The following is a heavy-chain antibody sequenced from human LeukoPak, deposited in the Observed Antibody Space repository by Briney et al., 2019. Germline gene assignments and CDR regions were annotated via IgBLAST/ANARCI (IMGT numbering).Heavy chain of an antibody. J-gene: IGHJ4*02. D-gene: IGHD3-3*01. CDR1: GGSFSGYY. CDR3: ARGTLRFLEWLIDY. V-gene: IGHV4-34*01. CDR2: INHSGST. Sequence: SVTLSLTCAVYGGSFSGYYWSWIRQPPGKGLEWVGEINHSGSTNYNPSLKGRVTLSLDPSQNQFSLELSAVSAADTAVYYCARGTLRFLEWLIDYWGEGTLVTLSS.